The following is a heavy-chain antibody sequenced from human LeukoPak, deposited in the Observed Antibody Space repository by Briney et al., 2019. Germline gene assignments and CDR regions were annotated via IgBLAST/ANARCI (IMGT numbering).Heavy chain of an antibody. CDR1: GGSISSYY. CDR3: ARTSRLRFLEWGFDY. D-gene: IGHD3-3*01. CDR2: IYHSGST. J-gene: IGHJ4*02. Sequence: SETLSLTCTVSGGSISSYYWSWIRQPPGKGLEWLGYIYHSGSTNYNPSLKSRVTISVDTSKNQFSLKLSSVTAADTAVYYCARTSRLRFLEWGFDYWGQGTLVTVSS. V-gene: IGHV4-59*01.